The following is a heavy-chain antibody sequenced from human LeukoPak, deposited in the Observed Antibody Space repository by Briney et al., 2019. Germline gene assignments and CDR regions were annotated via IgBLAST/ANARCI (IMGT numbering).Heavy chain of an antibody. V-gene: IGHV3-21*01. Sequence: VGSLTLSYAASGFTFSSYKMNWVRPAPGQGLAGVSSISSSSTYIYYADSVKGRFTISRDDAKNSLFLQMISLRAEDTAVYYCARQPLVGPTTFDYWGQGTLVTVSS. CDR3: ARQPLVGPTTFDY. J-gene: IGHJ4*02. D-gene: IGHD1-26*01. CDR2: ISSSSTYI. CDR1: GFTFSSYK.